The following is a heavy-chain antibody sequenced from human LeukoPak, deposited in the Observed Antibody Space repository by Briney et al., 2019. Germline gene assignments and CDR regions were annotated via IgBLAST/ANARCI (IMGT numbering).Heavy chain of an antibody. V-gene: IGHV3-72*01. CDR2: TRNKANSYST. CDR1: GFTLSDHY. CDR3: CRGGVAAAGY. D-gene: IGHD6-13*01. J-gene: IGHJ4*02. Sequence: PGGSLRLSCGAPGFTLSDHYMDWVRQTPGKGLEWVGRTRNKANSYSTEYDASVKGRFTISRDDSKSIAYLQLNSLKTEDTAVYYCCRGGVAAAGYWGQGTLVTVSS.